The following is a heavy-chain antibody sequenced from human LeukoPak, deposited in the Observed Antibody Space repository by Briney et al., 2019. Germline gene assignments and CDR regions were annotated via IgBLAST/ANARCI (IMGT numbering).Heavy chain of an antibody. V-gene: IGHV1-24*01. J-gene: IGHJ5*02. D-gene: IGHD3-16*01. CDR1: GYTLTELS. Sequence: ASVKVSCKVSGYTLTELSMHWVRQAPGRGLEWMGGFDPEDGETIYAQKFQGRVTMTEDTSTDTAYMELSSLRSEDTAVYYCATVNSYGTVVRGGYWFDPWGQGTLVTVSS. CDR3: ATVNSYGTVVRGGYWFDP. CDR2: FDPEDGET.